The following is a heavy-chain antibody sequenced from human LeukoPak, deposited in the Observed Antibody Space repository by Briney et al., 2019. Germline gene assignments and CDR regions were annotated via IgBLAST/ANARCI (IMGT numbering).Heavy chain of an antibody. D-gene: IGHD3-22*01. V-gene: IGHV3-7*01. CDR3: ARDYYDSSGYAGSLFDY. Sequence: SGGSLRLSCAASGFTFSSYWMSWVRQAPGKGLEWAANIKQDGSEKYYVDSVKGRFTISRDNAKNSLYLQMNSLRAEDTAVYYCARDYYDSSGYAGSLFDYWGQGTLVTVSS. CDR1: GFTFSSYW. J-gene: IGHJ4*02. CDR2: IKQDGSEK.